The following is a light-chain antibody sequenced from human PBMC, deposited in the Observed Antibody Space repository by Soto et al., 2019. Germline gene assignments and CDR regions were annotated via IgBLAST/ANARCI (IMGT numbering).Light chain of an antibody. J-gene: IGKJ1*01. CDR2: ATS. CDR3: QQGYSSRWT. Sequence: DIQMTQSPSSLSASVGDRVTITCRASQNIRSYLNWYQQKPGKAPQLLIYATSSLQTGVPSRFSARGSGKDFSLVISDLQPEDSATYYCQQGYSSRWTSGRGTKVEI. V-gene: IGKV1-39*01. CDR1: QNIRSY.